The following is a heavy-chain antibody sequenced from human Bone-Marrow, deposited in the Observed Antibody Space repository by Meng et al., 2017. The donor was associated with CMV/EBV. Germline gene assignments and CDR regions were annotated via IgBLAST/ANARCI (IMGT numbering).Heavy chain of an antibody. CDR2: ISSSGSTI. J-gene: IGHJ4*02. Sequence: GGPLRFSCAASGFTFSSYEMNWVRQAPGKGLEWVSYISSSGSTIYYADSVKGRFTISRDNAKTSLYLQMNSLRAEDTAVYYCAREHYYDSSGYASYWGQGTLVTVSS. CDR3: AREHYYDSSGYASY. CDR1: GFTFSSYE. D-gene: IGHD3-22*01. V-gene: IGHV3-48*03.